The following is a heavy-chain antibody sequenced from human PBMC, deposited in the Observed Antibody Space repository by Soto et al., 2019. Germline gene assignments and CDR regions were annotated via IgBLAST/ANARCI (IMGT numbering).Heavy chain of an antibody. CDR1: GFTFSSYA. J-gene: IGHJ5*02. CDR2: ISGSGGST. Sequence: GGSLRLSCAASGFTFSSYAMGWVRQAPGKGLEWVSAISGSGGSTYYADSVKGRFTISRDNSKNTLYLQMNSLRAEDTAVYYCASPRGWFGYRGWFDPWGQGTLVTVAS. V-gene: IGHV3-23*01. D-gene: IGHD3-10*01. CDR3: ASPRGWFGYRGWFDP.